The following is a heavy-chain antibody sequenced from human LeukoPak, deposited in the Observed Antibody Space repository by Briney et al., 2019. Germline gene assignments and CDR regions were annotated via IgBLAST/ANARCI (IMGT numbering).Heavy chain of an antibody. D-gene: IGHD4-17*01. V-gene: IGHV4-34*01. CDR2: INHSGST. CDR3: ARADYGDSYYYYYMDV. J-gene: IGHJ6*03. Sequence: SETLSLTCAVYGGSFSGYYWSWIRQPPGKGLEWIGEINHSGSTNYNPSLKSRVTISVDTSKNQFSLKLSSVTAADTAVYYCARADYGDSYYYYYMDVWGKGTTVTVSS. CDR1: GGSFSGYY.